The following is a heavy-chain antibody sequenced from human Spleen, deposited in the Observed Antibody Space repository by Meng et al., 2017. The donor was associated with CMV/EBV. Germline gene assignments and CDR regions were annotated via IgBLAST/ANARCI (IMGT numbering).Heavy chain of an antibody. J-gene: IGHJ6*02. V-gene: IGHV4-30-4*08. D-gene: IGHD6-6*01. CDR2: IYYRGTT. CDR1: GGSIRSGDYY. CDR3: ARDLEGSSLYYYYGMDV. Sequence: SETLSLTCTVSGGSIRSGDYYWSWIRQPPGKGLEWIGHIYYRGTTYYNPSLKSQVTISVDTSKNQFSLKLSSVTAADTAVYYCARDLEGSSLYYYYGMDVWGQGTTVTVSS.